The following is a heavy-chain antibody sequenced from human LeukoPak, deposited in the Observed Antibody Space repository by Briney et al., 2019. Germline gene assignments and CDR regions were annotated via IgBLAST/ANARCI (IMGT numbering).Heavy chain of an antibody. Sequence: GGSLRLSCAASGFTFSSYWMNWARQAPGEGLEWVASINHNGNVNYYVDSVKGRFTISRDNAKNSLYLQMSNLRAEDTAVYFCARGGGLDVWGQGATVTVSS. CDR2: INHNGNVN. J-gene: IGHJ6*02. CDR3: ARGGGLDV. V-gene: IGHV3-7*03. CDR1: GFTFSSYW. D-gene: IGHD3-16*01.